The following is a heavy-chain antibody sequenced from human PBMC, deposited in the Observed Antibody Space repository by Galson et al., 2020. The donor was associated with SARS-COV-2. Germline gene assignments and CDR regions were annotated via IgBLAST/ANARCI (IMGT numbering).Heavy chain of an antibody. D-gene: IGHD1-26*01. Sequence: ASVKVSCKVSGYTLTELSMHWVRQAPGKGLEWMGGFDHEDGETIHAQKFQGRVTMTEDTSTDTAYMELSSLRSEDTAVYYCATTGVVGPYNWFDPWGQGTLVTGSS. CDR2: FDHEDGET. V-gene: IGHV1-24*01. CDR3: ATTGVVGPYNWFDP. J-gene: IGHJ5*02. CDR1: GYTLTELS.